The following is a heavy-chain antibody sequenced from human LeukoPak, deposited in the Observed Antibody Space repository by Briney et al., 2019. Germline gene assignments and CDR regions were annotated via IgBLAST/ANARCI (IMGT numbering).Heavy chain of an antibody. CDR2: ISSSGSTI. D-gene: IGHD3-10*02. CDR3: AELGITMIGGV. J-gene: IGHJ6*04. V-gene: IGHV3-11*04. Sequence: GGSLRLSCAASGITVSSNYMSWVRQAPGKGLEWVSYISSSGSTIYYADSVKGRFTISRDNAKNSLYLQMNSLRAEDTAVYYCAELGITMIGGVWGKGTTVTISS. CDR1: GITVSSNY.